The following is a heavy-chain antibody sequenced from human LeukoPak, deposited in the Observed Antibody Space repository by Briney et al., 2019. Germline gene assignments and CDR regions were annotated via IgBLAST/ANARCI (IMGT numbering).Heavy chain of an antibody. V-gene: IGHV3-7*01. Sequence: GGSLRLSCAASGFTFSSYWMSWVRQAPGEGVEWVANIKQDGSEKYYVDSVKGRFTISRDNTKNSLYLQMNSLRAEDTAVYYCATDTVGGGAFDIWGQGTMVTVS. CDR1: GFTFSSYW. CDR2: IKQDGSEK. D-gene: IGHD4-23*01. CDR3: ATDTVGGGAFDI. J-gene: IGHJ3*02.